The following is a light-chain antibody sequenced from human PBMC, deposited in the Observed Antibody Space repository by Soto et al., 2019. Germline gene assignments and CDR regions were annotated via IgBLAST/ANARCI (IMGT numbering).Light chain of an antibody. CDR1: QRVSGSY. V-gene: IGKV3-20*01. J-gene: IGKJ1*01. CDR2: RAS. Sequence: EIVLTQSPGALSLSPGEGATLSCRASQRVSGSYLAWYQQKPGQTPRLLIYRASSRAAGIPDRFSGSGSGTDCILTIDTLEPEDFAVYYCHQYGSSPWTFGPGTKVEIK. CDR3: HQYGSSPWT.